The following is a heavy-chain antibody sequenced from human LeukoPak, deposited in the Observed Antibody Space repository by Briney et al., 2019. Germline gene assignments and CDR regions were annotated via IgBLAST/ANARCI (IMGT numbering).Heavy chain of an antibody. D-gene: IGHD6-13*01. J-gene: IGHJ1*01. V-gene: IGHV4-59*08. Sequence: PSETLSLTCTVYGGSISGYYWSWIRQPPGKGLEWIGYIYYSGSTNYNPSLKSRVTISVDTSKNQFSLRLSSVTAADTAVYYCASGYSSSWYFEYFQHWGQGTLVTVSS. CDR3: ASGYSSSWYFEYFQH. CDR1: GGSISGYY. CDR2: IYYSGST.